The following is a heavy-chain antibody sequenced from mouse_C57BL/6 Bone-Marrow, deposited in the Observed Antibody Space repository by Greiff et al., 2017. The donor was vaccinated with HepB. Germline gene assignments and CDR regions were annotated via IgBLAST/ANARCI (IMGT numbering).Heavy chain of an antibody. Sequence: EVQVVESGGDLVKPGGSLKLSCAASGFTFSSYGMSWVRQTPDKRLEWVATISSGGSYTYYPDSVKGRFTISRDNAKNTLYLQMSSLKSEDTAMYYCARPYYYGSSFDYWGQGTTLTVSS. CDR1: GFTFSSYG. J-gene: IGHJ2*01. CDR2: ISSGGSYT. V-gene: IGHV5-6*01. CDR3: ARPYYYGSSFDY. D-gene: IGHD1-1*01.